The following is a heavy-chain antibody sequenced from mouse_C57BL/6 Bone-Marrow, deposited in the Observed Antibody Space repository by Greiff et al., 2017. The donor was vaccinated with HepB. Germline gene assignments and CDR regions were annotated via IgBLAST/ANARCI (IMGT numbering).Heavy chain of an antibody. J-gene: IGHJ2*01. Sequence: VKLQESGPELVKPGASVKISCKASGYAFSSSWMNWVKQRPGKGLEWIGRIYPGDGDTNYNGKFKGKATLTADKSSSTAYMQLSSLTSEDSAVYFCAREGGFITTVVDYWGQGTTLTVSS. CDR3: AREGGFITTVVDY. CDR1: GYAFSSSW. D-gene: IGHD1-1*01. V-gene: IGHV1-82*01. CDR2: IYPGDGDT.